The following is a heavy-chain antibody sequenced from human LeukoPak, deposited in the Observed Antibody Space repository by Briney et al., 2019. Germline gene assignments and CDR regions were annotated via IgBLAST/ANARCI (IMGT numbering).Heavy chain of an antibody. CDR1: GFTLSSYW. J-gene: IGHJ4*02. CDR3: ARAYYCSTTSCSYGLAY. V-gene: IGHV3-30*03. CDR2: ISSDGTNQ. D-gene: IGHD2-2*01. Sequence: GGSLRLSCAASGFTLSSYWMSWVRQAPGKGLEWVTVISSDGTNQHYAESVKGRFTISRDNSKNTLYLQMNSLRVDDTAVYYCARAYYCSTTSCSYGLAYWGQGTLVTVSS.